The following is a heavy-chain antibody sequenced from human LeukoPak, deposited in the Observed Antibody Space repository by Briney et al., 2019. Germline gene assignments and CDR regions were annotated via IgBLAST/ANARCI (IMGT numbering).Heavy chain of an antibody. Sequence: GGSLRLSCAASGFTVSSNYMSWVRQAPGKGLEWVSVIYSGGSTYYADSVKGRFTISRDNSKNTLYLQMNSLRAEDTAVYYCAKDPSSSSWYQYFQHWGQGTLVTVSS. CDR3: AKDPSSSSWYQYFQH. D-gene: IGHD6-13*01. V-gene: IGHV3-53*01. CDR1: GFTVSSNY. J-gene: IGHJ1*01. CDR2: IYSGGST.